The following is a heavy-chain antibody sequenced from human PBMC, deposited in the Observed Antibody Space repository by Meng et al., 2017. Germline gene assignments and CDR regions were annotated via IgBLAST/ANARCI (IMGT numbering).Heavy chain of an antibody. CDR1: GGSISSGVYY. V-gene: IGHV4-31*01. Sequence: QVRLPESGPGLVKPSQTLSLTCTVSGGSISSGVYYWSWIRQHPGKGLEWIGYIYYSGSTYYNPSLKSLVTISVDTSKNQFSLKLSSVTAADTAVYYCARVTFSYYFDYWGQGTLVTVSS. CDR2: IYYSGST. J-gene: IGHJ4*02. CDR3: ARVTFSYYFDY. D-gene: IGHD2/OR15-2a*01.